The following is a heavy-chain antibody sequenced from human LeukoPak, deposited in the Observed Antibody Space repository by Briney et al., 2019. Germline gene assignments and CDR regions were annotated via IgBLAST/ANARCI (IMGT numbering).Heavy chain of an antibody. Sequence: SVKVSCKASGGTFSSYAISWVRQAPGHGLEWTGGIIPIFGTANYAQKFQGRVTITTDESTSTAYMELSSLRSEDTAVYYCARSSRCGGDCYFDYWGQGTLVTVSS. J-gene: IGHJ4*02. CDR3: ARSSRCGGDCYFDY. D-gene: IGHD2-21*02. CDR1: GGTFSSYA. CDR2: IIPIFGTA. V-gene: IGHV1-69*05.